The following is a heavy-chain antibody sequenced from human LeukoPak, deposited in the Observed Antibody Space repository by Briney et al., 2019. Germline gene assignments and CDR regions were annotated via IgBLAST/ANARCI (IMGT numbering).Heavy chain of an antibody. J-gene: IGHJ4*02. V-gene: IGHV4-59*08. Sequence: TLSLTXXXXDDSXXXXYWSWIRXPPGKGLEWIGYIYYSGSTNYNPSLKSRVTISIDTSKNQFSLKLSSVTAADTAVYYCARQEYSSSWYDYWGQGTLVTVSS. CDR3: ARQEYSSSWYDY. D-gene: IGHD6-13*01. CDR2: IYYSGST. CDR1: DDSXXXXY.